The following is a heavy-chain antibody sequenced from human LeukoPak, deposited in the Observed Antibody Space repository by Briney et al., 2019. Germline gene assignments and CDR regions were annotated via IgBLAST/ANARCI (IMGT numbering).Heavy chain of an antibody. CDR1: GFTFSSYG. D-gene: IGHD3-10*01. CDR2: ISWDGGST. CDR3: AYGSGSNYYGMDV. V-gene: IGHV3-43D*03. Sequence: GGSLRLSCAASGFTFSSYGMHWVRHAPGKGLEWVSLISWDGGSTYYADSVKGRFTISRDNSKNSLYLQMNSLRAEDTALYYCAYGSGSNYYGMDVWGQGTTVTVSS. J-gene: IGHJ6*02.